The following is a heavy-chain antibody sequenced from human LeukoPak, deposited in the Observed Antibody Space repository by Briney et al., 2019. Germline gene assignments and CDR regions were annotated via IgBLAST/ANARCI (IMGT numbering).Heavy chain of an antibody. CDR3: ARTAYYDFWSGYYTDY. CDR2: ISAYNGNT. D-gene: IGHD3-3*01. J-gene: IGHJ4*02. V-gene: IGHV1-18*01. Sequence: SVKVSCKASGYTFTSYGISWVRQAPGQGLEWMGWISAYNGNTNYAQKLQGRVTMTTDTSTSTAYMELRSLRSDDTAVYYCARTAYYDFWSGYYTDYWGQGTLVTVSS. CDR1: GYTFTSYG.